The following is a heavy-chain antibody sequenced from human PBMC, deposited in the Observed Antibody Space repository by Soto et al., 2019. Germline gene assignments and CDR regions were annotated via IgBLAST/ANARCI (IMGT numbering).Heavy chain of an antibody. Sequence: PGGSLRLSCAASGFTVSSNYMSWVRQAPGKGLEWVSVIYSGGSTYYADSVKGRFTISRHNSKNTLYLQMNSLRAEDTAVYYCARDTRVRGSSWPYYYYKDVWGKGTTVTGSS. CDR2: IYSGGST. CDR3: ARDTRVRGSSWPYYYYKDV. CDR1: GFTVSSNY. J-gene: IGHJ6*03. V-gene: IGHV3-53*04. D-gene: IGHD6-13*01.